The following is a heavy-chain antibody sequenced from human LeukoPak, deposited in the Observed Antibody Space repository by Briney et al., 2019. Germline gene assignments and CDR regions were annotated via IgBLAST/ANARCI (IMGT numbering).Heavy chain of an antibody. CDR2: INPNSGGT. Sequence: ASVKVSCKASGYTFTGYYMHWARQAPGQGLEWMGWINPNSGGTNYAQKFQGRVTMTRDTSISTAYMELSRLRSDDTAVYYCARGRSISMIAPGDYWGQGTLVTVSS. CDR3: ARGRSISMIAPGDY. D-gene: IGHD3-22*01. CDR1: GYTFTGYY. J-gene: IGHJ4*02. V-gene: IGHV1-2*02.